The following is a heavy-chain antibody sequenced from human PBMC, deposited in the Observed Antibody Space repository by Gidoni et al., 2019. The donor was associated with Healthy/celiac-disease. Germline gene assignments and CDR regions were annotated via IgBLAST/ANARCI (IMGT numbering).Heavy chain of an antibody. J-gene: IGHJ6*02. V-gene: IGHV1-18*01. Sequence: QVQLVQSGAEVKKPGASVTVSCKASGYTFTSYGISWVRQAPGQGLEWMGWISAYNGNTNYAQKLQGRVTMTTDTSTSTAYMELRSLRSDDTAVYYCARVGIAVAGTESAPPGSPKTGYYYYGMDVWGQGTTVTVSS. CDR2: ISAYNGNT. CDR1: GYTFTSYG. CDR3: ARVGIAVAGTESAPPGSPKTGYYYYGMDV. D-gene: IGHD6-19*01.